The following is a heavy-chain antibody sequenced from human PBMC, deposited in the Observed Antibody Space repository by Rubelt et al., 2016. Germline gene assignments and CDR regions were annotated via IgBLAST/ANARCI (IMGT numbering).Heavy chain of an antibody. CDR3: AKPQIVGATRPPYYFDY. V-gene: IGHV3-23*04. CDR2: ISGSGGST. D-gene: IGHD1-26*01. J-gene: IGHJ4*02. CDR1: GFTFSSYA. Sequence: EVQLVESGGGLVQPGGSLRLSCAASGFTFSSYAMSWVRQAPGKGLEWVSAISGSGGSTYYAASVKGRFTISRDNSKNTRYLQMNSLRAEDTAVYYCAKPQIVGATRPPYYFDYWGQGTLVTVSS.